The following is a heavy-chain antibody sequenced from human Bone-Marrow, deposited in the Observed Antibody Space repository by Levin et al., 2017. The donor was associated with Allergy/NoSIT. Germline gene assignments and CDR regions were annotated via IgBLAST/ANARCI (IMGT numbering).Heavy chain of an antibody. V-gene: IGHV3-7*01. CDR3: VRDDDNSGRRRDAFEV. J-gene: IGHJ3*01. Sequence: PGGSLRLSCAVSGFTFSMYWMSWVRQAPGKGLEWVADIQEDGSKKYYMDSVKGRFTISRDNTKNSVYLQLNSLRADDTAVYYCVRDDDNSGRRRDAFEVWGQGTMVTVSS. CDR2: IQEDGSKK. D-gene: IGHD3-10*01. CDR1: GFTFSMYW.